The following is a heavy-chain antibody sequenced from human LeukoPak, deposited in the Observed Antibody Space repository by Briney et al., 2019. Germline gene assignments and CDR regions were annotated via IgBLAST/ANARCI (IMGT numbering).Heavy chain of an antibody. Sequence: SETLSLTCTVSGLSISSGSYYWSCIRQPAGKGLGCIGRIYTSGGTNYNPSLKSRVNISVDTYKNHFSLRLSTVTAADAAVYFCARGGDSSSWLVDYWGQGTLVTVSS. V-gene: IGHV4-61*02. J-gene: IGHJ4*02. CDR1: GLSISSGSYY. CDR3: ARGGDSSSWLVDY. CDR2: IYTSGGT. D-gene: IGHD6-13*01.